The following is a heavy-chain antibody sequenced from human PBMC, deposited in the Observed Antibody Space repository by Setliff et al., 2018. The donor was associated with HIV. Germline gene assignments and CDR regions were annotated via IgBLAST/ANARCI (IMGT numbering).Heavy chain of an antibody. CDR3: ARGPTTVTTPAFDI. CDR1: GFSFDDYC. V-gene: IGHV3-48*01. CDR2: ISSKRTSI. D-gene: IGHD4-17*01. J-gene: IGHJ3*02. Sequence: GGSLRLSCEASGFSFDDYCMNWVRQAPGKGLEWVSYISSKRTSIYYADSVKGRFTIARDNDNNSLYLQMSGLSAEDTAVYYCARGPTTVTTPAFDIWGQGTMVTVSS.